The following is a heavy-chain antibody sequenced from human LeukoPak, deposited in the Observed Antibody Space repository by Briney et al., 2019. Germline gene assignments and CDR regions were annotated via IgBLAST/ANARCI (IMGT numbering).Heavy chain of an antibody. CDR2: INPNSGGT. J-gene: IGHJ4*02. CDR3: ARGAREVVVVITKYYVDF. Sequence: ASVKVSCKASGYTFTGYYMHWVRQAPGQGLEWMGWINPNSGGTNYAQKFQCWVTMTRDTSISTAYMELSRLRSDDTAVYYCARGAREVVVVITKYYVDFWGQGTLVTVSS. CDR1: GYTFTGYY. V-gene: IGHV1-2*04. D-gene: IGHD3-22*01.